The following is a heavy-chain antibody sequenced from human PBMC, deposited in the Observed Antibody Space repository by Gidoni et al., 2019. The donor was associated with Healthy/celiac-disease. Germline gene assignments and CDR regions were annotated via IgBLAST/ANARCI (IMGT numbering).Heavy chain of an antibody. CDR2: IYYSGST. D-gene: IGHD1-26*01. CDR1: GGSISSSSYY. V-gene: IGHV4-39*07. Sequence: QLQLQESGPGLVKPSETLSLTCTVSGGSISSSSYYWGWIRQPPGKGLEWIGSIYYSGSTYYNPSLKSRVTISVDTSKNQFSLKLSSVTAADTAVYYCAREGIVGATSSFDIWGQGTMVTVSS. CDR3: AREGIVGATSSFDI. J-gene: IGHJ3*02.